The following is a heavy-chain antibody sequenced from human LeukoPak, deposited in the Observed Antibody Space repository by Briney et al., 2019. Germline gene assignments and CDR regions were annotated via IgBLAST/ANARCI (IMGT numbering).Heavy chain of an antibody. J-gene: IGHJ4*02. Sequence: ASAKVSCKASGYTFTDYYMHWVRQAPGQGLEWMGWINPHSGGTNYAQKFQGRVTMTRDTSISTVYMEVSRLRSDGTAVYYCARDSSYSSSLYYFEYWGQGTLVTVSS. D-gene: IGHD6-6*01. CDR3: ARDSSYSSSLYYFEY. CDR1: GYTFTDYY. CDR2: INPHSGGT. V-gene: IGHV1-2*02.